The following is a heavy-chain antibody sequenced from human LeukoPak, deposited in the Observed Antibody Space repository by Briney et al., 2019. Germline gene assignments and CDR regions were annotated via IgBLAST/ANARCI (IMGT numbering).Heavy chain of an antibody. CDR1: GFTFDDYI. J-gene: IGHJ5*02. V-gene: IGHV3-43*01. CDR2: ISWDGGST. CDR3: AKENYTGAFDP. Sequence: GGSLRLSCAASGFTFDDYIMHWVRQAPGKGLEWVSLISWDGGSTYYADSVKGQFTISRDNSKNSLYLQMNSLRTEDTALYYCAKENYTGAFDPWGQGTLVTVSS. D-gene: IGHD1-7*01.